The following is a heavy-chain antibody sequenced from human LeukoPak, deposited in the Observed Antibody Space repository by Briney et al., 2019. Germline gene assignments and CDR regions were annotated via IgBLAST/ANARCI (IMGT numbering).Heavy chain of an antibody. J-gene: IGHJ4*02. D-gene: IGHD2-2*01. Sequence: GGSLRLSCAASGFTFSSYGMHWVRQAPGKGLEWVAVISYDGSNKYYADSVKGRFTISRDNSKNTLYLQMNSLRAEDTAVYYCAKDRLPAAYVEPYDYWGQGTLVTVSS. CDR1: GFTFSSYG. CDR3: AKDRLPAAYVEPYDY. CDR2: ISYDGSNK. V-gene: IGHV3-30*18.